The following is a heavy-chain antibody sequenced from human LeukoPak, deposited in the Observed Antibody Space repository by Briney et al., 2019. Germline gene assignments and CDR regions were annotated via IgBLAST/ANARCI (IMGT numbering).Heavy chain of an antibody. Sequence: SETLSLTCAVSGGSISSSNWWSWVRQPPGKGLEWIGEIYHSGSTNYNPSLKSRVTISVDKSKNQFSLKLSSVTAADTAVYYCARPISGSSSWGFDYWGQGTLVTVSS. J-gene: IGHJ4*02. V-gene: IGHV4-4*02. CDR2: IYHSGST. CDR1: GGSISSSNW. CDR3: ARPISGSSSWGFDY. D-gene: IGHD6-13*01.